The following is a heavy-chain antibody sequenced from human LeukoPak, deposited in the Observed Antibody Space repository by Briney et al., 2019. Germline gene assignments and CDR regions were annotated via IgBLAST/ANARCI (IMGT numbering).Heavy chain of an antibody. CDR1: GGSINSYY. CDR2: INTSGST. D-gene: IGHD3-16*02. V-gene: IGHV4-4*07. J-gene: IGHJ4*02. Sequence: SETLSLTCSVSGGSINSYYWNWIRQPAGKGLEWIGRINTSGSTNYNPSLKSRVTMSVDTSKNQFSLKLSSVTAADTAVYYCARDSGRYFRSDYWGQRTPVTVSS. CDR3: ARDSGRYFRSDY.